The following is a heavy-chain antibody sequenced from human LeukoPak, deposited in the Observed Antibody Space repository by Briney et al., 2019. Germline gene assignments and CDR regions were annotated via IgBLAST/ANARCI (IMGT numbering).Heavy chain of an antibody. CDR1: GDSLNAYY. D-gene: IGHD1-26*01. J-gene: IGHJ4*02. CDR3: ARDKGVERLGGVYFDS. CDR2: IHHSGAT. Sequence: SETLSLTCTVSGDSLNAYYWDWIRQPAGKGLEWIGRIHHSGATNYNPSLKSRVTMSVDTSKNQFSLILRSVTAADTAVYYCARDKGVERLGGVYFDSWGQGTLVIVSS. V-gene: IGHV4-4*07.